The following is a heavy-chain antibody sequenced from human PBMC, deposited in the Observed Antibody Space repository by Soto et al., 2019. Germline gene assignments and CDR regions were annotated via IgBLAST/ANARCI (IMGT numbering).Heavy chain of an antibody. CDR1: GGSFSGYY. CDR3: ARGARRYVHRRATKKMDV. V-gene: IGHV4-34*01. D-gene: IGHD3-16*01. Sequence: PSETLSLTCAVYGGSFSGYYWSWIRQPPGKGLEWIGEINHSGSTNYNPSLKSRVTISVDTSKNQFSLKLSSVTAADTAVYYPARGARRYVHRRATKKMDVWGQGTTVTFSS. J-gene: IGHJ6*02. CDR2: INHSGST.